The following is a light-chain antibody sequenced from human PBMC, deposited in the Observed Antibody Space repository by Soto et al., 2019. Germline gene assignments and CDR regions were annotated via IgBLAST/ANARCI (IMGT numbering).Light chain of an antibody. Sequence: QSALTQPASVSGSPEQSITISCTGTSSEVGGYKYVSWYQQLPGRAPKLIISEVSNRPSGVSDRFTGSKSGNTASLTISGLQTEDEGDYYCSSYTSSSTSVVFGGGTKVTVL. V-gene: IGLV2-14*01. CDR1: SSEVGGYKY. CDR2: EVS. CDR3: SSYTSSSTSVV. J-gene: IGLJ2*01.